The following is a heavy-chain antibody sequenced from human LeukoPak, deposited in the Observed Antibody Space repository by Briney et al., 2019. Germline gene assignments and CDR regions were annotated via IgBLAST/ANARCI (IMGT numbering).Heavy chain of an antibody. CDR3: ARDGVPGKGVVVVAATFFDY. J-gene: IGHJ4*02. CDR1: GYTFTSYG. V-gene: IGHV1-18*01. Sequence: ASVKVSCKASGYTFTSYGISWVRQAPGQGLEWMGWISAYNGNTNYAQKLQGRVTMTTDTSTSTAYMELRSLRSDDTAVYYCARDGVPGKGVVVVAATFFDYWGQGTLVTVSS. D-gene: IGHD2-15*01. CDR2: ISAYNGNT.